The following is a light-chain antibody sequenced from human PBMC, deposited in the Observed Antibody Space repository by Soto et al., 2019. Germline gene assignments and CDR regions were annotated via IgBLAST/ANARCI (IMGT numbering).Light chain of an antibody. CDR1: NSDVGAYNY. V-gene: IGLV2-11*01. J-gene: IGLJ3*02. CDR3: WSYTSSDNWV. Sequence: QSALTQPRSVSGSPGQSVTISCTGTNSDVGAYNYISWYQQFPGKAPKVIISAVSQRRSGVPERFSGSKSGNTASLTISGLQAEDEADYYCWSYTSSDNWVFGGGTKLTVL. CDR2: AVS.